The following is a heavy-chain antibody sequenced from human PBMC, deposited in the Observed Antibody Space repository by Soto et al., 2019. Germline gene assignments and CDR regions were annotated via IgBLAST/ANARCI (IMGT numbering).Heavy chain of an antibody. D-gene: IGHD2-2*01. CDR1: GYTFTSYA. J-gene: IGHJ5*02. CDR3: ARTVDIVVVPAAIEIDP. V-gene: IGHV1-18*01. Sequence: ASVKVSCKASGYTFTSYAISWMRQAPGQGLEWMGWISAYNGNTNYAQKLQGRVTMTTDTSTSTAYMELRSLRSDDTAVYYCARTVDIVVVPAAIEIDPWGQGTLVTVSS. CDR2: ISAYNGNT.